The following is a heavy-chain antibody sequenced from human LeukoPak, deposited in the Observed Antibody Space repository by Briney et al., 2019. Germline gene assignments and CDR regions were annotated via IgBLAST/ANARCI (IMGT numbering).Heavy chain of an antibody. Sequence: SETLSLTCAVYGGSFSGYYWSWIRQPPGKGLEWIGEINHSGSTNYNPSLKSRVTISVDTSKNQFSLKLSSVTAADTAVYYCARRKSVQYFDWLQGGKNWFDPWGQGTLVTVSS. J-gene: IGHJ5*02. D-gene: IGHD3-9*01. CDR3: ARRKSVQYFDWLQGGKNWFDP. CDR2: INHSGST. CDR1: GGSFSGYY. V-gene: IGHV4-34*01.